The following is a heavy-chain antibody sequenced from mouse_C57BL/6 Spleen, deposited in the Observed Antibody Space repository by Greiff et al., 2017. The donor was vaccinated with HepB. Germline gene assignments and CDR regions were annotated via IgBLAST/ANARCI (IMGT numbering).Heavy chain of an antibody. J-gene: IGHJ3*01. CDR1: GYSITRGYY. CDR3: AREGGYDYDGAWFAY. CDR2: ISYDGSN. D-gene: IGHD2-4*01. Sequence: EVQLQESGPGLVKPSQSLSLTCSVTGYSITRGYYWNWIRQFPGNKREWMGYISYDGSNNYNPSLKNRNPITRDTSKNQFFLKLNSVTTEDTATYYGAREGGYDYDGAWFAYWGQGTLVTVSA. V-gene: IGHV3-6*01.